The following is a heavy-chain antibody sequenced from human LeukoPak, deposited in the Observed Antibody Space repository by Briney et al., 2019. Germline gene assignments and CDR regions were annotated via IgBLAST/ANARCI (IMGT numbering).Heavy chain of an antibody. CDR1: GYSFTSYW. CDR2: IYPGDSDT. Sequence: GASLKISCKGSGYSFTSYWIGWVRQLPGKGLEWMGIIYPGDSDTRYSPSFQGQVTISADKSISTAYLQWSSLKASDTAMYYCARHGGLELSGPDAFDVWGQETMVTVSS. CDR3: ARHGGLELSGPDAFDV. D-gene: IGHD1-7*01. J-gene: IGHJ3*01. V-gene: IGHV5-51*01.